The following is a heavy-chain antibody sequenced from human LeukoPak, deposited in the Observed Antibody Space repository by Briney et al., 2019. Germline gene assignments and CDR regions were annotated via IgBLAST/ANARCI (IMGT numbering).Heavy chain of an antibody. J-gene: IGHJ4*02. CDR2: ISYDGSNK. CDR3: AILPHDLTYYYDSSGYLFDY. CDR1: GFTFSSYG. D-gene: IGHD3-22*01. Sequence: GGSLRLSCAASGFTFSSYGMHWVRQAPGKGLEWAAVISYDGSNKYYADSVKGRFTISRDNPKNTLYLQMNSLRVEDTAVYYCAILPHDLTYYYDSSGYLFDYWGQGTLVTVSS. V-gene: IGHV3-30*03.